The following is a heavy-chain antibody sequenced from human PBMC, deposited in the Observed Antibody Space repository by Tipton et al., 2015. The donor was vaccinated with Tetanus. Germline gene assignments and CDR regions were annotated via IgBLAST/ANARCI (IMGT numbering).Heavy chain of an antibody. D-gene: IGHD6-13*01. J-gene: IGHJ4*02. Sequence: SLRLSCAASGFTFSDYAMTWVRQAPGGGLEWGSSISGSGNTAYYADSVKGRFTVSRDNSKNTLYLQMNGLRAEDTAKYFCARQPSNSVWYELDKWGQGTLVTVST. CDR3: ARQPSNSVWYELDK. CDR1: GFTFSDYA. CDR2: ISGSGNTA. V-gene: IGHV3-23*01.